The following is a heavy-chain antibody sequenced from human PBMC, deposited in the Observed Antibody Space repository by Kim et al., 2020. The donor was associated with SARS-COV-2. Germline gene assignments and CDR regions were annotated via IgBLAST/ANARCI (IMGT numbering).Heavy chain of an antibody. V-gene: IGHV3-30*04. J-gene: IGHJ4*02. CDR1: GFTFSSYA. D-gene: IGHD1-26*01. Sequence: GGSLRLSCAASGFTFSSYAMHWVRQAPGKGLEWVAVISYDGSNKYYADSVKGRFTISRDNSKNTLYLQMNSLRAEDTAVYYCASAQFSGSYYAPFDYWGQGTLVTVSS. CDR3: ASAQFSGSYYAPFDY. CDR2: ISYDGSNK.